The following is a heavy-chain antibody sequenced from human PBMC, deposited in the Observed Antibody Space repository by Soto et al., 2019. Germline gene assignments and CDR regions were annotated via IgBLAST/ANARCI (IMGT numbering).Heavy chain of an antibody. Sequence: PVWSLRLSCSSSLFTFSSYSMNLVRQAPLKWLELFSSISSSSSYIYYADSVKGRFTISRDNAKNSLYLQMNSLRAEDTAVYYCAREHDYGDYFWGQGTLVTVSS. CDR3: AREHDYGDYF. CDR1: LFTFSSYS. CDR2: ISSSSSYI. V-gene: IGHV3-21*01. D-gene: IGHD4-17*01. J-gene: IGHJ4*02.